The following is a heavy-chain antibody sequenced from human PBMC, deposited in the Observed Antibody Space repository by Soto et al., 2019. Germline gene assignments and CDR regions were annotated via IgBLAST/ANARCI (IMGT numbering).Heavy chain of an antibody. D-gene: IGHD6-19*01. CDR2: ISYDGSNK. CDR3: ARDEDGIAVAPFDY. CDR1: GFTISSYA. Sequence: QVQLVESRGGVVQPGRSLRLSCAASGFTISSYAMHWVRQAPGKGLEWVAVISYDGSNKYYADSVKGRFTISRDNSKNTLYLQMNSLRAEDTAVYYCARDEDGIAVAPFDYWGQGTLVTVSS. V-gene: IGHV3-30-3*01. J-gene: IGHJ4*02.